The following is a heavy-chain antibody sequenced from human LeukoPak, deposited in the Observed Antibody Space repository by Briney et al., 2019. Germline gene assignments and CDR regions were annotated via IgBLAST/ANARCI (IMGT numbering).Heavy chain of an antibody. CDR2: ISSSGSTI. D-gene: IGHD3-22*01. V-gene: IGHV3-48*03. Sequence: QPGGSLRLSCAASGFTFSSYEMNWVRQAPGKGLEWVSYISSSGSTIYYADSVKGRFTISRDNAKNSLYLQMNSLRAEDTAVYYCARAKDSSGYYSYYYYYYMDVWGKGTTVTVS. J-gene: IGHJ6*03. CDR3: ARAKDSSGYYSYYYYYYMDV. CDR1: GFTFSSYE.